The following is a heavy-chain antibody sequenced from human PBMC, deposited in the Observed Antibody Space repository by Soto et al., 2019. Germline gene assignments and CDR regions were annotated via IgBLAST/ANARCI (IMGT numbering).Heavy chain of an antibody. CDR1: GGTFSSYA. V-gene: IGHV1-69*01. Sequence: QVQLVQAWAEVKKPGSSGKVSCKASGGTFSSYAISLVRQAPGQGLEWMGGIIPIFGTANYARKFQGRVTITAEESTSTAYMEVSSLSCEDTAVYYCASVKRLGVDWFDPLGQGTLVTVS. J-gene: IGHJ5*02. CDR3: ASVKRLGVDWFDP. D-gene: IGHD3-16*01. CDR2: IIPIFGTA.